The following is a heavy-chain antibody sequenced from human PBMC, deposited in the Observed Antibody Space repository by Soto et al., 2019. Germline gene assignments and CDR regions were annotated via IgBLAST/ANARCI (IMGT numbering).Heavy chain of an antibody. J-gene: IGHJ5*02. CDR2: ISGSGGST. V-gene: IGHV3-23*01. CDR1: GFTFSSYA. D-gene: IGHD3-10*01. CDR3: AKDRAPPPNYYGDWFDP. Sequence: GGSLRLSCAASGFTFSSYAMSWVRQAPGKGLEWVSAISGSGGSTYYADSVKGRFTISRDNSKNTLYLQMNSLRAEDTAVYYCAKDRAPPPNYYGDWFDPWGQGTLVTVSS.